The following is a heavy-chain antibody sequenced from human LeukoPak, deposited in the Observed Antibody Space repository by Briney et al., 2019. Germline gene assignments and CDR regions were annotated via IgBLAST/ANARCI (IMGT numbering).Heavy chain of an antibody. V-gene: IGHV1-46*01. CDR1: GNTFTTYY. Sequence: ASVTVSCKTSGNTFTTYYMHWVRQPPGQGLEWLGIINPSGDSTTYAQKFQGRVTMTRDTSTSTVYMDLSSLRSEDTAVYYCARHDLGGRSPFDCWGQGTLVTVSS. D-gene: IGHD2-15*01. J-gene: IGHJ4*02. CDR2: INPSGDST. CDR3: ARHDLGGRSPFDC.